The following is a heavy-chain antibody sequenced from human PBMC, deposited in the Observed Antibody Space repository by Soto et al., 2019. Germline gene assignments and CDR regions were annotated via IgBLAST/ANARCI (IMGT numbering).Heavy chain of an antibody. CDR2: ISSSSSYI. CDR3: ARGRGSYPNYFDY. CDR1: GFTFSSYT. Sequence: VQLVESGGGLVKPGGSLRLSCAASGFTFSSYTMNWVRKAPGKGLEWVSSISSSSSYIYYADSVKGRFTISSDNAKNSLYLQMNSLRAEDTAVYYCARGRGSYPNYFDYWGQGTLVNVSS. D-gene: IGHD1-26*01. V-gene: IGHV3-21*01. J-gene: IGHJ4*02.